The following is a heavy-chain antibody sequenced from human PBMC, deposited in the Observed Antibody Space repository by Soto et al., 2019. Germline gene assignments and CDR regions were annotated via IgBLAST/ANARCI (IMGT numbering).Heavy chain of an antibody. D-gene: IGHD3-16*02. CDR1: GFSLSIGTVG. Sequence: QITLKESGPTLVNPTQTLTLTCTFSGFSLSIGTVGVAWIRQPPGKALEWLAIIYWDADRRYSPSLASRLAITKDTYKNHVVLTMTNLDPVDTATSYCAHIIITYGGAIAIDALAFWGKGTMVTVSS. CDR2: IYWDADR. CDR3: AHIIITYGGAIAIDALAF. V-gene: IGHV2-5*02. J-gene: IGHJ3*01.